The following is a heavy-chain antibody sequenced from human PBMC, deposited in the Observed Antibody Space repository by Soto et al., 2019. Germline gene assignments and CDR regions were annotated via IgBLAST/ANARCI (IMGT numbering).Heavy chain of an antibody. J-gene: IGHJ6*02. V-gene: IGHV1-2*04. CDR3: ARGGWDILTGYYAYYYYYGMEV. CDR1: GYTFTGYY. Sequence: ASVKVSCKASGYTFTGYYMHCVRQAPGQGLEWMGWINPNSGGTNYAQKFQGWVTMTRDTSISTAYMELSRLRSDDTAVYYCARGGWDILTGYYAYYYYYGMEVWGQGTTVTVSS. D-gene: IGHD3-9*01. CDR2: INPNSGGT.